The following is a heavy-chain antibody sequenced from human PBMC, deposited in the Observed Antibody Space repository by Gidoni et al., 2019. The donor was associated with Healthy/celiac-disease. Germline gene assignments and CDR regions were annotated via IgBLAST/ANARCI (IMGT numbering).Heavy chain of an antibody. CDR1: GVTFSSHS. Sequence: EVQLVESGGGLVKPGGALRLSCAASGVTFSSHSRNWVLQAPRKGLEWVSSISSSSSYIYYADSVKGRFTISRDNAKNSLYLQMNSLRAEDTAVYYCARDSVRYFDWLTPGQGDFDYWGQGTLVTVSS. CDR3: ARDSVRYFDWLTPGQGDFDY. CDR2: ISSSSSYI. J-gene: IGHJ4*02. V-gene: IGHV3-21*01. D-gene: IGHD3-9*01.